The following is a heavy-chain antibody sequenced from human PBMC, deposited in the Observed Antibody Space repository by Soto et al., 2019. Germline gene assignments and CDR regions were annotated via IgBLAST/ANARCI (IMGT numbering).Heavy chain of an antibody. J-gene: IGHJ4*02. D-gene: IGHD6-25*01. CDR3: ARCSGSSVVANY. CDR2: IYPGDSAT. V-gene: IGHV5-51*01. CDR1: GYSFTSYW. Sequence: GESLKISCKGSGYSFTSYWIGWVRQMPGKGLEWMGIIYPGDSATSYRPSFQGQVTISADTSISTAYLQWSSLKASDTAMYYCARCSGSSVVANYWGQGTLVTVSS.